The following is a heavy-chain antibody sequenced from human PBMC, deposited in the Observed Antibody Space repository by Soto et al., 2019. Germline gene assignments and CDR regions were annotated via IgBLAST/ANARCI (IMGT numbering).Heavy chain of an antibody. CDR3: AGAGGGYYYDSSGYPDY. CDR1: GGTFSSYA. J-gene: IGHJ4*02. CDR2: IIPIFGTA. Sequence: SVKVSCKASGGTFSSYAISWVRQAPGQGLEWMGGIIPIFGTANYAQKFQGRVTITADESTSTAYMELSSLRSEDTAVYYCAGAGGGYYYDSSGYPDYWGQGTLVTVSS. V-gene: IGHV1-69*13. D-gene: IGHD3-22*01.